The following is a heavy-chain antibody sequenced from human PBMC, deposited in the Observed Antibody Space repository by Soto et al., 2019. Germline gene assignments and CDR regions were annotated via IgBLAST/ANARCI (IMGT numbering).Heavy chain of an antibody. D-gene: IGHD1-26*01. CDR3: AKDADPPDVGATAA. V-gene: IGHV3-30*18. J-gene: IGHJ4*02. Sequence: GGSLRLSCAASGFTFSSYGMHWVRQAPGKGLEWVAVISYDGSNKYYADSVKGRFTISRDNSKNTLYLQMNSLRAEDTAVYYCAKDADPPDVGATAAWGQGTLVTVSS. CDR1: GFTFSSYG. CDR2: ISYDGSNK.